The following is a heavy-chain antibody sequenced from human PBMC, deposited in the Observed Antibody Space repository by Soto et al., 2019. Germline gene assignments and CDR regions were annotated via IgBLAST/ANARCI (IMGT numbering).Heavy chain of an antibody. CDR1: GFTFSSYA. Sequence: EVQLLESGGGLVQPGESLRLSCAASGFTFSSYAMTWVRQAPGKGLEWVSSIRGIGDYTYFADSVKGRFTISRDNSKDSLYLQMCSLRVEVTAIYYCAKDSRSHPQGWFDPWGQGILVTVSS. CDR3: AKDSRSHPQGWFDP. CDR2: IRGIGDYT. J-gene: IGHJ5*02. D-gene: IGHD2-15*01. V-gene: IGHV3-23*01.